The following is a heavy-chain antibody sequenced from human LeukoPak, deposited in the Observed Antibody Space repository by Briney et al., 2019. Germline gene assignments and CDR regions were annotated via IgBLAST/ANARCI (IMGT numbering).Heavy chain of an antibody. CDR3: AREGYGSGSYSHFDY. CDR1: SGSISTSNYY. J-gene: IGHJ4*02. Sequence: SETLSLTCTVSSGSISTSNYYWGWVRQPPGKALEWIGNIFYSGSTYYSPSLKSRVTISLDTSRNQFSLKLSSVTAADTAVYYCAREGYGSGSYSHFDYWGQGTLVTVSS. V-gene: IGHV4-39*07. CDR2: IFYSGST. D-gene: IGHD3-10*01.